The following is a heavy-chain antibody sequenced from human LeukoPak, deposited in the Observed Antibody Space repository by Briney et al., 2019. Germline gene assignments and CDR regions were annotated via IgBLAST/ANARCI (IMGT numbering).Heavy chain of an antibody. CDR3: AKDSGWQLLRAEYFQH. CDR1: GFTFDNYA. D-gene: IGHD2-15*01. V-gene: IGHV3-43*02. Sequence: PGGSLRLSCAASGFTFDNYAIHWVRQVPGKSLEWVSLISEDGRSTYYASSVKGRFTISRDNNKSSLYLQMRSLTTEDTAVYYCAKDSGWQLLRAEYFQHWGPGTLVTGSS. CDR2: ISEDGRST. J-gene: IGHJ1*01.